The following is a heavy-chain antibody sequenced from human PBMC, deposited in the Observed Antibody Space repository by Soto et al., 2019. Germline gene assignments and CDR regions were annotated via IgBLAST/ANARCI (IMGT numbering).Heavy chain of an antibody. Sequence: QVQLVESGGGVVQPGRSLRLSCAASGFTFSSYAMHWVRQAPGKGLEWVAVISYDGSNKYYADSVKGRFTISRDNSKNTLYLQMNSLRAEDTAVYYCARDWSAGGDYWGQGTLVTVSS. CDR1: GFTFSSYA. J-gene: IGHJ4*02. V-gene: IGHV3-30-3*01. CDR2: ISYDGSNK. D-gene: IGHD3-3*01. CDR3: ARDWSAGGDY.